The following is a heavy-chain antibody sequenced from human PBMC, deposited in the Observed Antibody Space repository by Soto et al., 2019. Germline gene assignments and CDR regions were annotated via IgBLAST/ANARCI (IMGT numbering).Heavy chain of an antibody. Sequence: QITLEESGPTLVKPTQTLTLTCTFSGFSLSTSGAGVGWIRQPAGKALQWLALISWKDDKRYNPGLKSRHSITKDTSKSQVVLTMTNVDPVDTATYFCAHRYGGNFYRWYFDFWGQGTLVTVSS. D-gene: IGHD4-17*01. CDR3: AHRYGGNFYRWYFDF. V-gene: IGHV2-5*01. CDR1: GFSLSTSGAG. J-gene: IGHJ4*02. CDR2: ISWKDDK.